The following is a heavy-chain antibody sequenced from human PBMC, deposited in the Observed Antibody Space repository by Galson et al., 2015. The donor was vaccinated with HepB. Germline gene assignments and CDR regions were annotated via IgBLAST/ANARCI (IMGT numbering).Heavy chain of an antibody. V-gene: IGHV4-59*01. Sequence: SETLSLTCTVSGGSISSYYWSWIRQPPGKGLEWIGYIYYSGSTNHNPSLKSRVTISVDTSKNQFSLKLSSVTAADTAVYYCAGTRAAVRTAGHFDYWGQGTLVTVSS. J-gene: IGHJ4*02. CDR2: IYYSGST. CDR1: GGSISSYY. CDR3: AGTRAAVRTAGHFDY. D-gene: IGHD2-2*01.